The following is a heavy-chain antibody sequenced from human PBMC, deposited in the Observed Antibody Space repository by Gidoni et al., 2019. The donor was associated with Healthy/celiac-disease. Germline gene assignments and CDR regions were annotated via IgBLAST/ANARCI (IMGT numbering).Heavy chain of an antibody. Sequence: QVQLVGSGGGVVQPGRSLRLSCAASGFTLSSYGMHWVRQAAGQGLEWVAVIWYDGINKYYADSVKGRFTISRDNSKNTLYLQMNSLRAEDTAVYYCARDGVGRPYSYYFDYWGQGTLVTVSS. D-gene: IGHD3-3*01. CDR1: GFTLSSYG. J-gene: IGHJ4*02. V-gene: IGHV3-33*01. CDR2: IWYDGINK. CDR3: ARDGVGRPYSYYFDY.